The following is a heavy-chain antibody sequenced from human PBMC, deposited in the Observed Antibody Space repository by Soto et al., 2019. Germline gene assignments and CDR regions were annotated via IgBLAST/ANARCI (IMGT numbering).Heavy chain of an antibody. CDR3: ARERTGTTSLDD. V-gene: IGHV1-8*01. CDR1: GYTFTRYD. D-gene: IGHD1-1*01. CDR2: YNPNSGNT. J-gene: IGHJ6*02. Sequence: QVQLVQSGAEVTKAGASVKVSCKASGYTFTRYDINCVRHATGQVLECMRWYNPNSGNTGYGQKFQGIVTMTSSSSLSTAYIELCRLRSEGAAVYYRARERTGTTSLDDWVQGSKVNFSS.